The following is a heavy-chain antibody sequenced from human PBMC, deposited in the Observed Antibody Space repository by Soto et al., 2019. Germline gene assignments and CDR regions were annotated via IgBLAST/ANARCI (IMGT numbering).Heavy chain of an antibody. V-gene: IGHV3-23*01. CDR1: GFTFSSYA. D-gene: IGHD4-17*01. CDR3: AKFHYGDYRYYFDY. J-gene: IGHJ4*02. CDR2: ISGSGGST. Sequence: GGSLRLSCAASGFTFSSYAMSWVRQAPGKGLEWVSAISGSGGSTYYADSVKGRFTISRDNSENTLYLQMNSLRAEDTAVYYCAKFHYGDYRYYFDYWGQGTLVTVSS.